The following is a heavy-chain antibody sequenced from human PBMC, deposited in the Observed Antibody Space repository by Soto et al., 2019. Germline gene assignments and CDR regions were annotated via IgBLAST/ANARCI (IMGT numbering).Heavy chain of an antibody. Sequence: QVQLQESGPGLVKPSQTLSLTCTVSGGSISSGGYYWIWIRQHPGKGLEWIGYIYYSGSTYYNPSLKSRVTISVDTSKNQFSLKLSSVTAADTAVYYCARDNSFQYQLLWDAFDIWGQGTMVTVSS. D-gene: IGHD2-2*01. CDR3: ARDNSFQYQLLWDAFDI. CDR2: IYYSGST. CDR1: GGSISSGGYY. J-gene: IGHJ3*02. V-gene: IGHV4-31*03.